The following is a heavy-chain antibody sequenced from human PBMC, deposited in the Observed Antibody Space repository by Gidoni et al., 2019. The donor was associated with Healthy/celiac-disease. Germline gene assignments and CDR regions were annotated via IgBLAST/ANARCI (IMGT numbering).Heavy chain of an antibody. CDR3: ARSPYCGGDCYHWYFDL. J-gene: IGHJ2*01. CDR1: GGTFSSYA. D-gene: IGHD2-21*02. V-gene: IGHV1-69*01. CDR2: IIPIFGTA. Sequence: QVQLVQSGAGVKKPGSSVKVSCQASGGTFSSYAISWVRQAPGQGLEWMGGIIPIFGTANYAQKFQGRVTITADESTSTAYMELSSLRSEDTAVYYCARSPYCGGDCYHWYFDLWGRGTLVTVSS.